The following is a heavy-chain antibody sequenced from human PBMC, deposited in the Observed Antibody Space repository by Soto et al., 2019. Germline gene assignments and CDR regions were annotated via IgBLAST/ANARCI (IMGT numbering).Heavy chain of an antibody. Sequence: SETLSLTCTVSVGSISSYYWSWIRQPPGKGLEWIGYIYYSGSTNYNPSLKSRVTISVDTSKNQFSLKLSSVTAAVTAVYYCARGDSSSWYPPFDYWGQGTLVTVSS. D-gene: IGHD6-13*01. CDR3: ARGDSSSWYPPFDY. CDR2: IYYSGST. J-gene: IGHJ4*02. V-gene: IGHV4-59*01. CDR1: VGSISSYY.